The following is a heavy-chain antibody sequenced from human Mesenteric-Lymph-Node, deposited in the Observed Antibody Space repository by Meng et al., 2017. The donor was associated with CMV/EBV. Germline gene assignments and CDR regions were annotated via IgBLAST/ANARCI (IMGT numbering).Heavy chain of an antibody. CDR2: LSWNSGNK. D-gene: IGHD3-22*01. V-gene: IGHV3-9*01. J-gene: IGHJ4*02. CDR1: GFTFDDYA. Sequence: GGSLRLSCAASGFTFDDYAMHWVRQAPGKGLEWVSGLSWNSGNKGYADSVKGRSTISRDNAKNSLYLQMNNLRVEDTAIYYCARDRYYDSSGYFDYWGQGTLVTVSS. CDR3: ARDRYYDSSGYFDY.